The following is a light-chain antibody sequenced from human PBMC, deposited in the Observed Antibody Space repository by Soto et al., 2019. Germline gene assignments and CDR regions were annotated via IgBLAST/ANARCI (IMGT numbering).Light chain of an antibody. CDR1: QSIGSW. Sequence: DIQMTQSPSNLSASVGDRVTITCRASQSIGSWLAWYQQKPGKAPKLLIYDASTLQSGVPSRFGGSGSGTEFALTISSLQPGDFVTYYCQLYNSYTFTFGGGTKVDIK. J-gene: IGKJ4*01. CDR2: DAS. CDR3: QLYNSYTFT. V-gene: IGKV1-5*01.